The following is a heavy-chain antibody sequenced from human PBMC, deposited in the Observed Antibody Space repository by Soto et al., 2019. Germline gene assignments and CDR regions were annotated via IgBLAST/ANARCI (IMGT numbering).Heavy chain of an antibody. CDR2: IYYSGST. V-gene: IGHV4-30-4*01. J-gene: IGHJ5*02. D-gene: IGHD4-4*01. CDR1: GGSTSSGDYY. Sequence: SETLSLTCTVSGGSTSSGDYYWSWIRQPPGKGLEWIGYIYYSGSTYYNPSLKSRVTISVDTSKNQFSLKLSSVTAADTAVYYCARAREGYSIDLNWFDPWGQGTMVTVYS. CDR3: ARAREGYSIDLNWFDP.